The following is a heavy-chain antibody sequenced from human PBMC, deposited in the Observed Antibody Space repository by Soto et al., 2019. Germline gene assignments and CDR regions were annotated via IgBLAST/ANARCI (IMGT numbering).Heavy chain of an antibody. CDR1: GGTFSSDA. CDR2: IIPSLGTP. V-gene: IGHV1-69*01. CDR3: AGDSSGYWGINY. Sequence: QVHLVQSGAEVKKPGSSVKVSCKASGGTFSSDAINWVRQAPGQGLEWMGVIIPSLGTPNYAQKFQGRVTITADETTNAAYMELSSLTSEDTALYYCAGDSSGYWGINYWGQGTLVTVSS. J-gene: IGHJ4*02. D-gene: IGHD3-22*01.